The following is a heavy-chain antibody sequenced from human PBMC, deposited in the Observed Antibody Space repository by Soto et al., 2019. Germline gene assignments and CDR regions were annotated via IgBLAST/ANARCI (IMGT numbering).Heavy chain of an antibody. V-gene: IGHV4-59*12. CDR2: IYYSGST. Sequence: PSETLSLTCTVSGGSISSYYWSWIRQPPGKGLEWIGYIYYSGSTNYNPSLKSRVTISVDTSKNQFSLKLSSVTAADTAVYYCARDPLPNAYCISTFCYRLPWFDPWGQGALVTVSS. J-gene: IGHJ5*02. D-gene: IGHD2-2*01. CDR1: GGSISSYY. CDR3: ARDPLPNAYCISTFCYRLPWFDP.